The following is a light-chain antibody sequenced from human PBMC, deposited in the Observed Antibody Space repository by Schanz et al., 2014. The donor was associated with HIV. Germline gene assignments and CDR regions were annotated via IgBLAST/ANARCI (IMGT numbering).Light chain of an antibody. CDR2: AAS. J-gene: IGKJ2*01. Sequence: DIQMTQSPSSLSASVGDRVTITCRASQSISSYLNWYQQKPGKAPKLLIYAASSLQSGVPSRFSGSGSGTDFTLTISSLQPEDFATYYCQQGETFPTFGQGTNLEI. CDR3: QQGETFPT. V-gene: IGKV1-39*01. CDR1: QSISSY.